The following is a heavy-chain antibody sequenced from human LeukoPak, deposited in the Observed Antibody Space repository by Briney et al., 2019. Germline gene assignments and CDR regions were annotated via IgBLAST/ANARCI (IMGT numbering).Heavy chain of an antibody. CDR3: AKTITYYYDNSAYPSFDY. CDR1: GGTFSSYG. V-gene: IGHV1-69*05. CDR2: IIPIFATA. Sequence: ASVKVSCKASGGTFSSYGISWVRQAPGQGLEWMGTIIPIFATADYAQKFQGRVTITTDESTSTAYMELSSLRSEDTAVYYCAKTITYYYDNSAYPSFDYWGLGTLVTVSS. J-gene: IGHJ4*02. D-gene: IGHD3-22*01.